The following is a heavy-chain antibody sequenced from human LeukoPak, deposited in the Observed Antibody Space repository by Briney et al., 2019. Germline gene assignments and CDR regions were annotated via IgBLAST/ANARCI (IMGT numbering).Heavy chain of an antibody. D-gene: IGHD2-15*01. CDR1: GGTFSSNT. J-gene: IGHJ3*02. CDR3: ARVWCSGGSCYSSRGAFDI. V-gene: IGHV1-69*13. CDR2: IIPIFGTA. Sequence: SVKVSCKASGGTFSSNTISWVRQAPGQGLACMGGIIPIFGTANYAQKFQGRVTVTADESTSTAYMELSSLRYEDTAVYYCARVWCSGGSCYSSRGAFDIWGQGTMVTVSS.